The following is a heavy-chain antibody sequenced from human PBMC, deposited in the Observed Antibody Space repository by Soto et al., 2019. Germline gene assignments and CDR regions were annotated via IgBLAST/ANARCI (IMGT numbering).Heavy chain of an antibody. CDR3: ARGALFGVATTYYYYGMDV. D-gene: IGHD3-3*01. V-gene: IGHV3-74*01. CDR1: GFTFSSYW. J-gene: IGHJ6*02. Sequence: GGSLRLSCAASGFTFSSYWMHWVRQAPGKGLVWVSRINSDGSSTSYADSVKGRFTISRDNAKNTLYLQMNSLRAEDTAVYYCARGALFGVATTYYYYGMDVWGQGTTVTVSS. CDR2: INSDGSST.